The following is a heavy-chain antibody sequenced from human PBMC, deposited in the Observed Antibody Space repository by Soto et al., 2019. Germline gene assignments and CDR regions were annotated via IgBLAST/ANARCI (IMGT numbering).Heavy chain of an antibody. CDR1: GGTFSSYA. J-gene: IGHJ5*02. Sequence: QVQLVQSGAEVKKPGSSVKVSCKASGGTFSSYAISWVRQASGQGLEWMGGIIPIFGTANYAQKFQGRVTITADKSTSTAYMELSSLRSEDTAVYYCARAAVYYDFWSGYYSWGQGTLVTVSS. D-gene: IGHD3-3*01. V-gene: IGHV1-69*06. CDR3: ARAAVYYDFWSGYYS. CDR2: IIPIFGTA.